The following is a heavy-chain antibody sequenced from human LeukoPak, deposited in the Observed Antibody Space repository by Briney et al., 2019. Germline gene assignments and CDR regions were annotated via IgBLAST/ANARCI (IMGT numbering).Heavy chain of an antibody. J-gene: IGHJ6*03. V-gene: IGHV1-69*05. CDR2: IIPIFGTA. CDR3: ARDADYMDV. D-gene: IGHD6-13*01. Sequence: AASVKVSCKASGGTFSSYAISWVRQAPGQGLEWMGGIIPIFGTANYAQKLQGRVTMTTDTSTSTAYMELRSLRSDDTAVYYCARDADYMDVWGKGTTVTVSS. CDR1: GGTFSSYA.